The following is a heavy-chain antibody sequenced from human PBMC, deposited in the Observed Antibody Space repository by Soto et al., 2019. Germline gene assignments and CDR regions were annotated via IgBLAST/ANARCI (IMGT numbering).Heavy chain of an antibody. J-gene: IGHJ6*03. CDR3: ARLSAYDFWSGYPTYYYMDV. Sequence: GESMKVSCKGSGYRFTSYWIGWVRQMPGKGLEWMGIIYPGDSDTRYSPSFQGQVTISADKSISTAYLQWSSLKASDTAMYYCARLSAYDFWSGYPTYYYMDVWGKGTTVTVSS. V-gene: IGHV5-51*01. CDR1: GYRFTSYW. D-gene: IGHD3-3*01. CDR2: IYPGDSDT.